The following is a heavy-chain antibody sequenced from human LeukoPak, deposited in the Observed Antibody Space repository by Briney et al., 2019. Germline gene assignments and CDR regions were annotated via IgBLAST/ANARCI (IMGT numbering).Heavy chain of an antibody. Sequence: ASVKVSCKASGYTFTSYDINWVRQATGQGLEWMGWMNPNSGNTGYAQKFQGRVTMTRNTSVSTAYTELSSLRSEDTAVYYCAITPSQYYDFWSGSYDWGQGTLVTVSS. J-gene: IGHJ4*02. D-gene: IGHD3-3*01. CDR3: AITPSQYYDFWSGSYD. CDR1: GYTFTSYD. CDR2: MNPNSGNT. V-gene: IGHV1-8*01.